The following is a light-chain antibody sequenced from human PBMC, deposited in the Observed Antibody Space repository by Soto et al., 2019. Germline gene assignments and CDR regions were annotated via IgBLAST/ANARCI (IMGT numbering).Light chain of an antibody. J-gene: IGLJ3*02. CDR1: SGHSSYA. Sequence: QLVLTQSPSASASLGASVKLTCTLSSGHSSYAIAWHQQQPEEGPRYLMKVNSDGSHTKGDGIPDRFSGSSSGAERYLIISRLQSEDEADYYCQTWGTGIRVFGGGTKLTVL. CDR2: VNSDGSH. V-gene: IGLV4-69*01. CDR3: QTWGTGIRV.